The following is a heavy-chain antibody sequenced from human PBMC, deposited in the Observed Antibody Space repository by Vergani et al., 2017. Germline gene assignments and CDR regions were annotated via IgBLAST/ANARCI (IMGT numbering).Heavy chain of an antibody. CDR1: GFRFDQFG. V-gene: IGHV3-20*01. Sequence: EVQLLESGGGLVQPGGSRRLSCVASGFRFDQFGMMWVCQSPGKGPEWVAGISFNGLTVGYSESVEGRFTISRDNSKKSLSLQMSNVRAEDTASYHCARGGLYSYYYFMNVWGNGTTVKVSS. J-gene: IGHJ6*03. CDR3: ARGGLYSYYYFMNV. CDR2: ISFNGLTV. D-gene: IGHD3/OR15-3a*01.